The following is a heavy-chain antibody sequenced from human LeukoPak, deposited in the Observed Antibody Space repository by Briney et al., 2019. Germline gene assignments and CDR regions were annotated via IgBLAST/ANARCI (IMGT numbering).Heavy chain of an antibody. J-gene: IGHJ6*03. D-gene: IGHD3-10*01. CDR3: ARGNDGSGSPSYYFYYMDV. CDR2: IIPIFGTA. V-gene: IGHV1-69*13. CDR1: GGTFSSYT. Sequence: PRASVKVSCKASGGTFSSYTISWVRQAPGQGLEWMGGIIPIFGTANYAQEFQGRVTITADESTSTAYMELSSLRSEDTAVYYCARGNDGSGSPSYYFYYMDVWGKGTTVTISS.